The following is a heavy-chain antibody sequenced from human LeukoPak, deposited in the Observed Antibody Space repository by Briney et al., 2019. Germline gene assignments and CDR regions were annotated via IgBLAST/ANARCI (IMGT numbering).Heavy chain of an antibody. CDR2: IYPGDSKT. CDR1: GYNFISYW. V-gene: IGHV5-51*01. Sequence: GGSLQISFKGSGYNFISYWIGGARQMPGKGLEGMGIIYPGDSKTRYSPSFQGQVTISADKSISTAYLQWSSLKASDTAMYYCARGRPLFYYMDVWGKGTTVTVSS. D-gene: IGHD6-6*01. J-gene: IGHJ6*03. CDR3: ARGRPLFYYMDV.